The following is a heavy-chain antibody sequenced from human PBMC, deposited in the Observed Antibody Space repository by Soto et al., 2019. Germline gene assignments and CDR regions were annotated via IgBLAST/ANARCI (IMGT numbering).Heavy chain of an antibody. CDR3: AHSIRYFDRRGNFQH. Sequence: QITLKESGPTLVKPTQPLTLTCTFSGFSLSTSGVGVGWIRQPPGKALEWLALIYWDDDKRYSPSLKSRLTITKDASKNQVVLTMTDMDPVDTATYYCAHSIRYFDRRGNFQHWGQGTLDTVSS. J-gene: IGHJ1*01. D-gene: IGHD3-9*01. CDR2: IYWDDDK. V-gene: IGHV2-5*02. CDR1: GFSLSTSGVG.